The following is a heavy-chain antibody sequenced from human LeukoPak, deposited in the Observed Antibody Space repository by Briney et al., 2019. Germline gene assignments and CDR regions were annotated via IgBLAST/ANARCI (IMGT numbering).Heavy chain of an antibody. V-gene: IGHV4-34*01. Sequence: SETLSLICAVYGGSFSGYYWSWIRQPPGKGLEWIGEINHSGSTNYNPSLKSRVTISVDTSKNQFSLKLSSVTAADTAVYYCASRYSSGWYEYWGQGTLVTVSS. D-gene: IGHD6-19*01. CDR1: GGSFSGYY. J-gene: IGHJ4*02. CDR2: INHSGST. CDR3: ASRYSSGWYEY.